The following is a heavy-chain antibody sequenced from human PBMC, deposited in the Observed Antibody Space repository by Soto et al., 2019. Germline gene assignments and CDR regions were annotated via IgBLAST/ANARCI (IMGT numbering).Heavy chain of an antibody. CDR2: IYYSGST. D-gene: IGHD3-3*01. CDR3: ARVGGYYDFWSGYYGYFQH. V-gene: IGHV4-59*01. CDR1: GGSISSYY. J-gene: IGHJ1*01. Sequence: SETLSLTCTVSGGSISSYYWSWIRQPPGKGLEWIGYIYYSGSTNYNPSLKSRVTISVDTSKNQFSLKLSSVTAADTAVYYCARVGGYYDFWSGYYGYFQHWGQGTLVTVSS.